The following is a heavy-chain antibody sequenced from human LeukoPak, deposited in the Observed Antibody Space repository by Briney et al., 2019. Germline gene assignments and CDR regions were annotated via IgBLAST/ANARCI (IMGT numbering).Heavy chain of an antibody. CDR2: INSDGRST. V-gene: IGHV3-74*01. Sequence: GGSLRLSCAASGFTFSSYWMHWVRQAPGKGLVWVSRINSDGRSTNYADSVKGRFTISRDNAKNTVYLEMNSLSVEDTATYYCIRDFRSADLWGQGTLVTVTS. J-gene: IGHJ5*02. CDR1: GFTFSSYW. CDR3: IRDFRSADL.